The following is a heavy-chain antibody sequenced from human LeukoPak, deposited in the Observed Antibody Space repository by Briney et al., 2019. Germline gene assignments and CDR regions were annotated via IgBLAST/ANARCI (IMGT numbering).Heavy chain of an antibody. CDR1: GFTFSSYG. V-gene: IGHV3-23*01. CDR3: AKSDSRGYSNHDAFDI. Sequence: GGSLRLSCAASGFTFSSYGMSWVRQAPGKGLEWVSAISGSGGSTYYADSVKGRFTISRDNSKNTLYLQMNSLRAEDTAVYYCAKSDSRGYSNHDAFDIWGQGTMVTVSS. D-gene: IGHD3-22*01. J-gene: IGHJ3*02. CDR2: ISGSGGST.